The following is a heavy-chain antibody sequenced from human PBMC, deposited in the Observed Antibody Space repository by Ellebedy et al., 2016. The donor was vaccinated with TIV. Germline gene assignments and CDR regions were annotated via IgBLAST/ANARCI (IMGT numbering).Heavy chain of an antibody. Sequence: PGGSLRLSCATSEFTLSDHFMDWVRQAPGKGLEWVGRIRNKANSDTTEYAASVRCRFTISRDESKNSLYLQMTSLKIEDTAVNYCARDISGIYAPYWGQGTLVTVSS. V-gene: IGHV3-72*01. CDR3: ARDISGIYAPY. J-gene: IGHJ4*02. CDR2: IRNKANSDTT. D-gene: IGHD1-26*01. CDR1: EFTLSDHF.